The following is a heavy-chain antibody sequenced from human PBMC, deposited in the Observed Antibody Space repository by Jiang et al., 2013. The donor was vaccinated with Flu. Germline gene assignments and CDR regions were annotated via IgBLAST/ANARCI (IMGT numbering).Heavy chain of an antibody. J-gene: IGHJ6*02. V-gene: IGHV1-8*01. D-gene: IGHD3-22*01. CDR1: GYTFTSYD. Sequence: SGAEVKKPGASVKVSCKASGYTFTSYDINWVRQATGQGLEWMGWMNPNSGNTGYAQKFQGRVTMTRNTSISTAYMELSSLRSEDTAVYYCARGVGYYYDSSSYYLALYYYYYGMDVWGQGTTVTVSS. CDR3: ARGVGYYYDSSSYYLALYYYYYGMDV. CDR2: MNPNSGNT.